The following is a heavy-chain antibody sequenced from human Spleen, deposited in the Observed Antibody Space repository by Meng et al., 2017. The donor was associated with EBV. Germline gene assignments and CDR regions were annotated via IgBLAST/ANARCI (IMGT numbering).Heavy chain of an antibody. CDR3: ARKVGGYCSGGSCYGFDP. CDR1: GSPFTSYE. CDR2: MKPNSGNT. D-gene: IGHD2-15*01. J-gene: IGHJ5*02. V-gene: IGHV1-8*01. Sequence: VKRVKVGARGKKPGASGKVSGTASGSPFTSYEIKWVRQDNGQGLEWMGWMKPNSGNTGYAQKFQGRVTMTRNTSISTAYMELRSLRSDDTAVYYCARKVGGYCSGGSCYGFDPWGQGTLVTVSS.